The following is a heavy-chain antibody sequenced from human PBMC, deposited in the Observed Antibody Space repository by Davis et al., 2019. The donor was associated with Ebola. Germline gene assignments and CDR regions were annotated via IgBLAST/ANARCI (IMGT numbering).Heavy chain of an antibody. Sequence: PSETLSLTCTVSGGSISRGGSYWTWIGQHPGKGLEWIGYIYYSGSTYYKPSLKSRVTISLDTSKNQFSLNRYSVTAADTAVYYCARDLRYDNSGYDYYFYMDVWGKGTTVTVSS. CDR1: GGSISRGGSY. J-gene: IGHJ6*03. D-gene: IGHD3-22*01. CDR3: ARDLRYDNSGYDYYFYMDV. CDR2: IYYSGST. V-gene: IGHV4-31*03.